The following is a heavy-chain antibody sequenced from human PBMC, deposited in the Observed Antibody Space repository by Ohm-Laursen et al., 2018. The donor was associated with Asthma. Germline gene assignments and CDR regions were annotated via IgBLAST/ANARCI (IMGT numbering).Heavy chain of an antibody. CDR2: ILFRGGA. Sequence: PGTLSLTWAVSGGSVGDSDWSWVRQPPGREVEFIAYILFRGGANYNPSLKSRVTLSTDTSKNQVSLRLSSVSAADTALYFCTKLDWVQSMFDSWGPGTLVTVSS. D-gene: IGHD3-9*01. V-gene: IGHV4-59*02. J-gene: IGHJ4*02. CDR3: TKLDWVQSMFDS. CDR1: GGSVGDSD.